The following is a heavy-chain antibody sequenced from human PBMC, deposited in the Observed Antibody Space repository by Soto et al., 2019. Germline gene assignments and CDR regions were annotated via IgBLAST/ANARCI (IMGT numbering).Heavy chain of an antibody. Sequence: SETLSLTCTVSGGSISSSGYYWGWIRQTPGKGLEWIGNIYYSGSTYYNPSLKSRVTTSVDTSKNQFSLNLISVTAADTAVYYCARRRVAGPGYFDYWGQGTLVNVSS. V-gene: IGHV4-39*01. CDR3: ARRRVAGPGYFDY. D-gene: IGHD6-19*01. CDR1: GGSISSSGYY. CDR2: IYYSGST. J-gene: IGHJ4*02.